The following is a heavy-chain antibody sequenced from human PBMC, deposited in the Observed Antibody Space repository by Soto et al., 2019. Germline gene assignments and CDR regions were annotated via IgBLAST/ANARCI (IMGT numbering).Heavy chain of an antibody. D-gene: IGHD3-16*01. J-gene: IGHJ4*02. V-gene: IGHV3-15*01. CDR1: GFTFSNAW. CDR2: IKSKTDGGTT. Sequence: GGSLRLSCAASGFTFSNAWMSWVRQAPGKGLEWVGRIKSKTDGGTTDYAAPVKGRFTISRDDSKNTLYLQMNSLKTEDTAVYYCTTENYVYIWMSRRRVCYIDYCGPGTLVT. CDR3: TTENYVYIWMSRRRVCYIDY.